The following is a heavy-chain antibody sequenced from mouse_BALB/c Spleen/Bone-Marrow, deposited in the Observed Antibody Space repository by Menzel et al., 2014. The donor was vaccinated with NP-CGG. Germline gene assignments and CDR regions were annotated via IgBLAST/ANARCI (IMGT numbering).Heavy chain of an antibody. J-gene: IGHJ2*01. CDR2: ISSYSGNT. V-gene: IGHV1-67*01. CDR3: ASTAGTQYDYFAY. D-gene: IGHD1-2*01. CDR1: GYTFTGYA. Sequence: VQLQQSGPELVRPGVSVKISCKGFGYTFTGYAIHWVKQSRAKTLEWIGVISSYSGNTNYNQKFKGGATMTVDKSSSTAYMELARLTSEDSAIYYCASTAGTQYDYFAYWGQGTTLTVSS.